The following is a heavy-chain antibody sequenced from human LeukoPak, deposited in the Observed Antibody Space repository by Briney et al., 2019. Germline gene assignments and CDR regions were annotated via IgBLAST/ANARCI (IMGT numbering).Heavy chain of an antibody. CDR2: IYTSGST. Sequence: SETPSLTCTVSGGSISSYYWSWIRQPAGKGLEWIGRIYTSGSTNYNPSLKSRVTMSVDTSKNQFSLKLSSVTAADTAVYYCARGRGGSSVYYYYYYYMDVWGKGTTVTISS. CDR3: ARGRGGSSVYYYYYYYMDV. V-gene: IGHV4-4*07. CDR1: GGSISSYY. D-gene: IGHD1-26*01. J-gene: IGHJ6*03.